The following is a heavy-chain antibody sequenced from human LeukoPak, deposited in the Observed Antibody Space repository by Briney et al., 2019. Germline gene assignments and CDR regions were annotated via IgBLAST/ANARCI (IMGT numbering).Heavy chain of an antibody. Sequence: GASVKVSCKASGYTFTGYYMHWVRQAPGQGLEWMGWINPNSGGTNYARKFQGRVIMTRDTSISTAYMELSRLGSDDTAVYYCVRGGSTDSIHSCGGNCYFLDYWGQGTLVTVSS. CDR3: VRGGSTDSIHSCGGNCYFLDY. J-gene: IGHJ4*02. D-gene: IGHD2-21*02. CDR1: GYTFTGYY. V-gene: IGHV1-2*02. CDR2: INPNSGGT.